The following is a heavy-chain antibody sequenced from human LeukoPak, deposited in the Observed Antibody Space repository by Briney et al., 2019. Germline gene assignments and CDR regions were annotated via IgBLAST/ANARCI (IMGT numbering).Heavy chain of an antibody. Sequence: SGTLSLTCAVSGGSISSSNWWSWVRQPPGKGLEWIGEIYHSGSTNYNPSLKSRVTISVDKSKNQFSLKLSSVTAADTAVYYCAIFVDTAMVPYYFDYWGQGTLVTASS. CDR3: AIFVDTAMVPYYFDY. J-gene: IGHJ4*02. CDR2: IYHSGST. V-gene: IGHV4-4*02. CDR1: GGSISSSNW. D-gene: IGHD5-18*01.